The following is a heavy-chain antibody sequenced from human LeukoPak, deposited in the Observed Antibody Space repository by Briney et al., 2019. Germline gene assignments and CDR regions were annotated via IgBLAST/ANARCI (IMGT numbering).Heavy chain of an antibody. CDR1: GGSFSGYY. CDR3: ARTAAAGNFDY. Sequence: PSETLSLTCAVYGGSFSGYYWSWIRQPAGKGLEWIGRIYTGGSTNYNPSLKSRVTMSVDTSKNQFSLKLSSVTAADTAVYYCARTAAAGNFDYWGQGTLVTVSS. V-gene: IGHV4-59*10. D-gene: IGHD6-13*01. J-gene: IGHJ4*02. CDR2: IYTGGST.